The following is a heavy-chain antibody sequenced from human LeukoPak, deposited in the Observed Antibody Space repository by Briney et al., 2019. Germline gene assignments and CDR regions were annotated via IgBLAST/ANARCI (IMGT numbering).Heavy chain of an antibody. CDR1: GFTFSSYA. V-gene: IGHV3-23*01. CDR2: ISDSGGST. D-gene: IGHD3-10*01. CDR3: AKGTMVRWDV. J-gene: IGHJ6*02. Sequence: GGSLRLSCAASGFTFSSYAMNWVRQAPGKGLEWVSIISDSGGSTYNADSVKGRFTISRDNSKNTLYLQMNSLRAEDTAVYYCAKGTMVRWDVWGQGTTVTVSS.